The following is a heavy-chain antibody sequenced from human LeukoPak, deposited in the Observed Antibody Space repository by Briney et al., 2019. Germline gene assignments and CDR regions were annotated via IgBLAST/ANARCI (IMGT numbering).Heavy chain of an antibody. J-gene: IGHJ4*02. CDR2: IRSDGGIK. CDR3: ARGRGLPVRPPNEGFLDY. D-gene: IGHD6-6*01. V-gene: IGHV3-30*02. Sequence: QSGGSLRLSCAASGFTFDNYGMHWVRQAPGKGLEWVAFIRSDGGIKYYADSVKGRFTISRDNSKNTLYLQVNSLRAEDTAVYYCARGRGLPVRPPNEGFLDYWGRGTLVTVSS. CDR1: GFTFDNYG.